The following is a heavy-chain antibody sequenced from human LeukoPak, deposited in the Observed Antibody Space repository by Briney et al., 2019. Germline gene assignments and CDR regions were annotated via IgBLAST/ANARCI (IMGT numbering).Heavy chain of an antibody. V-gene: IGHV4-39*01. J-gene: IGHJ4*02. CDR3: ARARGAVAIDY. CDR2: IYYTGNT. Sequence: PSETLSLTCTVSGGSISSSSYYWGWIRQPPGKGLEWIGIIYYTGNTYYNPSLKSRVTISVDTSKNQFSLKLTSVTAADTAVYYCARARGAVAIDYWGQGTLVTVSS. D-gene: IGHD6-19*01. CDR1: GGSISSSSYY.